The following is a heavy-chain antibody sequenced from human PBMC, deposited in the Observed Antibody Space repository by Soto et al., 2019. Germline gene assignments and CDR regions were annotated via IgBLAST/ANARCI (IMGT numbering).Heavy chain of an antibody. CDR2: ISAYNGNT. J-gene: IGHJ3*02. Sequence: ASVKVSCKASGYTFPSYGISWVRQAPGQGLEWMGWISAYNGNTNYAQKLQGRVTMTTDTSTSTAYMELRSLRSDDTAVYYCARDRSVAGERYAFHIWGQGTMVTVSS. D-gene: IGHD6-19*01. CDR1: GYTFPSYG. CDR3: ARDRSVAGERYAFHI. V-gene: IGHV1-18*04.